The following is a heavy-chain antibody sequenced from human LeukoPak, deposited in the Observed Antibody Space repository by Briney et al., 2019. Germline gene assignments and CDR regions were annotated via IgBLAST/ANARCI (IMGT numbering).Heavy chain of an antibody. CDR3: AQHRRGGPDAFDI. CDR2: IYHSGST. Sequence: NPSETLSLTCTVSGGSINSYYWSWIRQPPGKGLEWIGYIYHSGSTYYNPSLKSRVTISVDRSKNQFSLKLSSVTAADTAVYYCAQHRRGGPDAFDIWGQGTMVTVSS. D-gene: IGHD3-3*01. J-gene: IGHJ3*02. CDR1: GGSINSYY. V-gene: IGHV4-59*04.